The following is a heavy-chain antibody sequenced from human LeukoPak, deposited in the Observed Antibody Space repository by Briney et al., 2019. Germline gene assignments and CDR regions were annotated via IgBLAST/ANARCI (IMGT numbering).Heavy chain of an antibody. CDR2: IKSKIDGGTT. Sequence: GGSLRLSCAASGFTFRNAWMTWVRQAPGKGLEWVGRIKSKIDGGTTDYAAPVKGRFTISRDDSNNTLYLQMNSLKTGDTAVYYCTTDYYDFWSGYYLGLDYWGQVTPVTVSS. D-gene: IGHD3-3*01. J-gene: IGHJ4*02. CDR3: TTDYYDFWSGYYLGLDY. CDR1: GFTFRNAW. V-gene: IGHV3-15*01.